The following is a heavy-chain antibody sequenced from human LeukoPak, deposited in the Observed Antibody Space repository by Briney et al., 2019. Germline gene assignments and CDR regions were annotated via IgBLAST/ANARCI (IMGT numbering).Heavy chain of an antibody. D-gene: IGHD6-13*01. CDR3: LTGSSWQNGHDAFDI. J-gene: IGHJ3*02. Sequence: ASVKVSCKASGYTFTGYYMHWVRQAPGQGLEWMGWINTNTGNPTYAQGFTGRFVFSLDTSVSTAYLQISSLKAEDTAVYYCLTGSSWQNGHDAFDIWGQGTMVTVSS. V-gene: IGHV7-4-1*02. CDR1: GYTFTGYY. CDR2: INTNTGNP.